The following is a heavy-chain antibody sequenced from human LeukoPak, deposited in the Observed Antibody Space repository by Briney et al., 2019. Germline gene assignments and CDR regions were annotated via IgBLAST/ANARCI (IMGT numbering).Heavy chain of an antibody. J-gene: IGHJ4*02. CDR1: GFTVSSNY. CDR2: IYSGGTT. D-gene: IGHD3-10*01. CDR3: AGYGSGSYRGLDY. V-gene: IGHV3-53*01. Sequence: SGGSLGLSCAASGFTVSSNYMSWVRQSPGKGLEWVSVIYSGGTTYYADSVKGRFTISRDNSNNTLYLQMNSLRAEDTAVYYCAGYGSGSYRGLDYWGQGTLVTVSS.